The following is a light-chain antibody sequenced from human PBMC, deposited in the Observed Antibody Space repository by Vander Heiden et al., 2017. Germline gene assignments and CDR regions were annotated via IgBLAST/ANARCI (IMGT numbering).Light chain of an antibody. CDR3: QQRSNWPPRFT. CDR2: DAS. CDR1: QSVSSY. Sequence: DIVLTQSPATLSLSPGDRDPLSCRASQSVSSYLAWYQQKPGQAPTLLIYDASNRATGIPARFSGSGSGTDFTLTISSLEPEDFAVYYCQQRSNWPPRFTFGPGTKVDIK. V-gene: IGKV3-11*01. J-gene: IGKJ3*01.